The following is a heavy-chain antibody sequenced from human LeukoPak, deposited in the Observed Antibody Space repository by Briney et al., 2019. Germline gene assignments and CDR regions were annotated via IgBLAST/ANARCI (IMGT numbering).Heavy chain of an antibody. J-gene: IGHJ4*02. CDR3: ARDGMYSSGWYQLDY. D-gene: IGHD6-19*01. CDR1: GFTFSSYG. CDR2: IWYDGSNK. V-gene: IGHV3-33*01. Sequence: GGSPRLSCAASGFTFSSYGMHWVRQAPGKGLEWVALIWYDGSNKYYADSVKGRFTISRGSSKNTLYLQMNSLRAEDTAVYFCARDGMYSSGWYQLDYWGQGTLVTVCS.